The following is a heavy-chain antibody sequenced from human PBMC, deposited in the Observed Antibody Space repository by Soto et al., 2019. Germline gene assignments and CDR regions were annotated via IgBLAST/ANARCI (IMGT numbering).Heavy chain of an antibody. V-gene: IGHV5-51*01. J-gene: IGHJ4*02. CDR3: ARSYYDFWSGSLSIPFDY. D-gene: IGHD3-3*01. CDR2: IYPGDSDT. Sequence: GESLKISCKGSGYSFTSYWIGWVRQMPGKGLEWMGIIYPGDSDTRYSPSFQGQVTISADKSISTAYLQWSSLKASDTAMYYCARSYYDFWSGSLSIPFDYWGQGPQVTVSS. CDR1: GYSFTSYW.